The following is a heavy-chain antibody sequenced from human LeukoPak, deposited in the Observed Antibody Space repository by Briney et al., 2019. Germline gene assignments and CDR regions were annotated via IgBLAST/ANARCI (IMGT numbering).Heavy chain of an antibody. V-gene: IGHV3-23*01. Sequence: PGGSLRLSCAASGFTFSSYAMSWVRQAPGKGLEWVSAISGSGGSTYYADSVKGRFTISRDNSKSTLYLQMNSLRAEDTAVYYCAKDMEDIVATDRVDYWGQGTLVTVSS. D-gene: IGHD5-12*01. CDR1: GFTFSSYA. CDR3: AKDMEDIVATDRVDY. CDR2: ISGSGGST. J-gene: IGHJ4*02.